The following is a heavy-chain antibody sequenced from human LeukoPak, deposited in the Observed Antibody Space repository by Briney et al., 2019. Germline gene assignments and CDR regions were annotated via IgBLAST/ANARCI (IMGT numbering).Heavy chain of an antibody. J-gene: IGHJ4*02. Sequence: PGGSLRLSCVASGFSFDNFAMNWVRQAPGKGLEWVSLIGSSGSTFYADSVKGRFTIPRDKSKNTLYLQMNSLRAEDTAVYYCAKGAYDYIEIAYFDYWGQGSLVTVSS. CDR1: GFSFDNFA. D-gene: IGHD5-12*01. CDR2: IGSSGST. V-gene: IGHV3-23*01. CDR3: AKGAYDYIEIAYFDY.